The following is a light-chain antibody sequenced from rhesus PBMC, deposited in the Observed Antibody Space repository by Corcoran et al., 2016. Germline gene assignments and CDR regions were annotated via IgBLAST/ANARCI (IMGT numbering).Light chain of an antibody. J-gene: IGKJ1*01. CDR1: QGISNY. Sequence: DIQMTQSPSSLSASVGDTVTITCRASQGISNYLAWYHQRPGKAPEPLIFYASTLENGVPSRFRGSGSGTDFTLTISSLQPEDFATYYCQQHHSYPPTFGQGTKVEI. CDR3: QQHHSYPPT. V-gene: IGKV1S14*01. CDR2: YAS.